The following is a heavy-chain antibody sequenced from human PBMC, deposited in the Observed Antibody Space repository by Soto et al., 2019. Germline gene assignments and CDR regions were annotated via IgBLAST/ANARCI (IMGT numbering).Heavy chain of an antibody. V-gene: IGHV1-2*02. CDR3: ARAIRGNYDVEGLNWFDP. J-gene: IGHJ5*02. CDR1: GYTFTDYY. D-gene: IGHD4-4*01. CDR2: INPNSGGT. Sequence: QEQLVQSGAEVKEPGASVLVSCKASGYTFTDYYMHWVRQAPGQGLEWMGWINPNSGGTNYAPKFQGRVTMTRDTSISTAYMELSRLRSDDTAVYYCARAIRGNYDVEGLNWFDPWGQGTLVTVSS.